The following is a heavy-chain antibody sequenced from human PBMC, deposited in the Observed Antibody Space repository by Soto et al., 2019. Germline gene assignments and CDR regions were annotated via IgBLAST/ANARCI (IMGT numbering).Heavy chain of an antibody. CDR3: ATTRFSASYYNADLYYYGMDV. Sequence: ASVKVSCKASGGTFSSYAISWVRQAPGQGLEWMGGIIPIFGTANYAQKFQGRVTMTEDTSTDTAYMELSSLRSEDTAVYYCATTRFSASYYNADLYYYGMDVWGQGTTVTVSS. V-gene: IGHV1-69*06. CDR2: IIPIFGTA. CDR1: GGTFSSYA. D-gene: IGHD3-22*01. J-gene: IGHJ6*02.